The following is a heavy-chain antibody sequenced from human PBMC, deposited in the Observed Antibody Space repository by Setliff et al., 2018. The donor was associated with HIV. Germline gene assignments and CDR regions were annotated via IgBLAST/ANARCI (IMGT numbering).Heavy chain of an antibody. V-gene: IGHV4-59*08. Sequence: PSETLSLTCTVSGGSISSYYWSWIRQPPGKGLEWIGYIYTSGSTNYNPSLKSRVTISVDTSKNQFSLKLSSVTAADTAVYYCARHGAFYYYYYMDVWGKGTTVTVSS. CDR1: GGSISSYY. CDR3: ARHGAFYYYYYMDV. J-gene: IGHJ6*03. CDR2: IYTSGST.